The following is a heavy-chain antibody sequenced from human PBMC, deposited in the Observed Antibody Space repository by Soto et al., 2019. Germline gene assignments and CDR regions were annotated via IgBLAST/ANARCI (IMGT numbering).Heavy chain of an antibody. J-gene: IGHJ5*01. V-gene: IGHV3-7*01. CDR1: GFTFSNYW. CDR2: MKKDGSQK. Sequence: GGSLRLSCVASGFTFSNYWMSWVRQAPGKGLEWVANMKKDGSQKYYVDSVKGRFTISRDNARNPLYLQMNSLRVEVSAVYYCARDWFDVWGQGTMVTVSS. CDR3: ARDWFDV.